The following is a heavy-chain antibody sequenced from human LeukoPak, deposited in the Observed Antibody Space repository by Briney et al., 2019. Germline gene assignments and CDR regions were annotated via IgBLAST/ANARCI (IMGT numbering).Heavy chain of an antibody. D-gene: IGHD6-13*01. CDR3: ARKRAAPRWFDP. J-gene: IGHJ5*02. CDR2: INPNSGGT. Sequence: ASVKVSCKASGYTFTGYYMHWVRQAPGQGLEWVGWINPNSGGTNYAQKFQGRVTMTRNTSISTAYMELSSLRSEATPVYYCARKRAAPRWFDPWGQGTLVTVSS. CDR1: GYTFTGYY. V-gene: IGHV1-2*02.